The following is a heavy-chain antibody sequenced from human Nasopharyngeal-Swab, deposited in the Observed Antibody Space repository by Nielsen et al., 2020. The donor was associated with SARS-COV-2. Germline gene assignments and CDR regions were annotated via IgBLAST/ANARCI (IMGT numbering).Heavy chain of an antibody. D-gene: IGHD2-2*01. J-gene: IGHJ4*02. CDR1: GFTFSSYG. V-gene: IGHV3-33*01. Sequence: GGSLKISCAASGFTFSSYGMHWVRPAPGKGLEWVAVIWYDGSNKYYADSVKGRFTISRDNSKNTLYLQMNSLRAEDTAVYYCARESTPHCSSTSCLPDYWGQGTLVTVSS. CDR2: IWYDGSNK. CDR3: ARESTPHCSSTSCLPDY.